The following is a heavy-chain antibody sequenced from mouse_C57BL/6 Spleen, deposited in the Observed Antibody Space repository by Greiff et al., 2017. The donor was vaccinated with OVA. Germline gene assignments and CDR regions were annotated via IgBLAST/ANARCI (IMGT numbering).Heavy chain of an antibody. CDR2: INPNNGGT. CDR3: ARNYYGSSYRYAMDY. J-gene: IGHJ4*01. D-gene: IGHD1-1*01. CDR1: GYTFTDYN. Sequence: VQLQQSGPELVKPGASVKMSCKASGYTFTDYNMHWVKQSHGKSLEWIGYINPNNGGTSYNQKFKGKATLTVNKSSRTAYMELRSLTSEDSAVYYCARNYYGSSYRYAMDYWGQGTSVTVSS. V-gene: IGHV1-22*01.